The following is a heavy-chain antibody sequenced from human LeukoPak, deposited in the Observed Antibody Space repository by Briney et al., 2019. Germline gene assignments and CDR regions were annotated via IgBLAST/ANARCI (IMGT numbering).Heavy chain of an antibody. Sequence: PGGSLRLSCAASGFTFSSYAMSWVRQAPGKGLEWVSAISGSGGSTYYADSVKGRFTISRDNSKNTLYLQMNSLRAEDTAVYYCASPDCSSTSCYAGRENYWGQGTLVTVSS. V-gene: IGHV3-23*01. CDR2: ISGSGGST. D-gene: IGHD2-2*01. CDR3: ASPDCSSTSCYAGRENY. J-gene: IGHJ4*02. CDR1: GFTFSSYA.